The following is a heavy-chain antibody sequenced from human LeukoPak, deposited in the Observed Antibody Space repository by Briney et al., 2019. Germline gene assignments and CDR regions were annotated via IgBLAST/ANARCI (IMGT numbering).Heavy chain of an antibody. V-gene: IGHV4-59*08. CDR3: ARQDYYGSGSYYN. CDR2: IYYSGST. D-gene: IGHD3-10*01. J-gene: IGHJ4*02. CDR1: GGSISSYY. Sequence: SETLSPTCTVSGGSISSYYWSCIRQPPGKGLEWIGYIYYSGSTNYNPSLKSRVTISVDTSKNQFSLKLSSVTAADTAVYYCARQDYYGSGSYYNWGQGTLVTVSS.